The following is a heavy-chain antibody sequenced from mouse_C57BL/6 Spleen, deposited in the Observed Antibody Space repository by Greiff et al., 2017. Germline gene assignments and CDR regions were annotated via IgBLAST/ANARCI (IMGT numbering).Heavy chain of an antibody. V-gene: IGHV5-17*01. D-gene: IGHD1-1*01. CDR3: ARNYYGSFPLFAY. Sequence: EVMLVESGGGLVKPGGSLKLSCAASGFTFSDYGMHWVRQAPEKGLEWVAYISSGSSTIYYADTVKGRFTISRDNAKNTLFLQMTSLRSEDTAMYNCARNYYGSFPLFAYWGQGTLVTVSA. CDR2: ISSGSSTI. CDR1: GFTFSDYG. J-gene: IGHJ3*01.